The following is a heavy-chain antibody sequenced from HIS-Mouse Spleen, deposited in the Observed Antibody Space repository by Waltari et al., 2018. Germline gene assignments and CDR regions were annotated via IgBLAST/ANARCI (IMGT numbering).Heavy chain of an antibody. Sequence: QVQLVESGGGVVQPGFTFSSYGMHWVRQAPGKGLEWVAVIWYDGSNKYYADSVNGRFTISRDNSKNTLYLQMNSLRAEDTAVYYCAKERVTGTYYFDYWGQGTLVTVSS. CDR1: FTFSSYG. CDR3: AKERVTGTYYFDY. V-gene: IGHV3-33*06. CDR2: IWYDGSNK. D-gene: IGHD1-7*01. J-gene: IGHJ4*02.